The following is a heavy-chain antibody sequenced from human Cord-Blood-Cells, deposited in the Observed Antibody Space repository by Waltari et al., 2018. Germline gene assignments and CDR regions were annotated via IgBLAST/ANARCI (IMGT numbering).Heavy chain of an antibody. Sequence: QVQLVQSGAEVKKPGASVKVSCTASGYTFTSYGISWVRQPPGQGLEWMGWISAYNGNKNYAQKLQGRVTMTTDTSTSTAYMELRSLRSDDTAVYYCARVKPYYDILTGYIDFDYWGQGTLVTVSS. CDR2: ISAYNGNK. CDR3: ARVKPYYDILTGYIDFDY. D-gene: IGHD3-9*01. V-gene: IGHV1-18*01. J-gene: IGHJ4*02. CDR1: GYTFTSYG.